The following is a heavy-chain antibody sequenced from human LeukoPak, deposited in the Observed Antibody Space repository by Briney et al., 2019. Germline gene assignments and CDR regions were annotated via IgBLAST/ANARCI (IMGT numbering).Heavy chain of an antibody. V-gene: IGHV3-30*02. CDR3: AKSDDILTGYYPLDY. D-gene: IGHD3-9*01. Sequence: GGSLRLSCAASGFTSSSYGMHWVRQAPGKGLEWVAFIRYDGSNKYYADSVKGRFTISRDNSKNTLYLQMNSLRAEDTAVYYCAKSDDILTGYYPLDYWGQGTLVTVSS. J-gene: IGHJ4*02. CDR1: GFTSSSYG. CDR2: IRYDGSNK.